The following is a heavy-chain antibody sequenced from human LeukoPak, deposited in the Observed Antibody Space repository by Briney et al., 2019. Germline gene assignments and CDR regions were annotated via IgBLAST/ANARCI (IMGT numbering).Heavy chain of an antibody. V-gene: IGHV3-21*01. CDR3: AHLPSSGTGIVDY. D-gene: IGHD3-10*01. Sequence: GGSLRLSCAASGFTFSSYSMNWVRQAPGKGLEWVSSISSSSSYIYYTDPLKGRFTISRDNAKNSLYLQMNSLRAEDTAVYYCAHLPSSGTGIVDYWGQGTLVTVSS. CDR2: ISSSSSYI. J-gene: IGHJ4*02. CDR1: GFTFSSYS.